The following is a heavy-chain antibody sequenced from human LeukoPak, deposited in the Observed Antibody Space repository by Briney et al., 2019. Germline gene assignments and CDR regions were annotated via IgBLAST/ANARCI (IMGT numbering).Heavy chain of an antibody. CDR2: ISYIGST. D-gene: IGHD4-17*01. J-gene: IGHJ3*02. V-gene: IGHV4-59*11. CDR1: GDSFSSHY. CDR3: ARDLVTVTKGFDI. Sequence: SETLSLTCAVSGDSFSSHYWTWIRQPPGKGLEWIGYISYIGSTNYNPSLKSRVTISIDTSKNQFSLKLSSVTAADTAVYYCARDLVTVTKGFDIWGQGTTVSVSS.